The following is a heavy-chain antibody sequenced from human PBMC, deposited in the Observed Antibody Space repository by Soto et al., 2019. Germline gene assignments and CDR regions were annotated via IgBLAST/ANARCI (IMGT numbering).Heavy chain of an antibody. CDR3: TTDLWRIAVVVGSTGYFNP. V-gene: IGHV3-15*01. D-gene: IGHD2-15*01. CDR2: IKSKSDGGTT. J-gene: IGHJ5*02. Sequence: SGGSLRLSCAASGLTFSDAWMSWFGQAPGRGLDWVGRIKSKSDGGTTEYAAPVRGRFTISRDDSKNTLYLQMNSLKTEDTAVYYCTTDLWRIAVVVGSTGYFNPWGQGTPVTVSS. CDR1: GLTFSDAW.